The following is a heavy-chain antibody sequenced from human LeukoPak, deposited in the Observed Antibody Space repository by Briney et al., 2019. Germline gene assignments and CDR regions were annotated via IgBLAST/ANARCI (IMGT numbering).Heavy chain of an antibody. D-gene: IGHD2-2*01. Sequence: SETLSLTCNISEGSISHDYWVWVRQPPGKGLEWIAYIDYSGYTDYNPSVKSRVTTSIDTSKGQFTLHLRSVSAADTAIYYCTTCAPNRYWFAPWGQGIQVTVSS. CDR1: EGSISHDY. CDR3: TTCAPNRYWFAP. CDR2: IDYSGYT. V-gene: IGHV4-59*08. J-gene: IGHJ5*02.